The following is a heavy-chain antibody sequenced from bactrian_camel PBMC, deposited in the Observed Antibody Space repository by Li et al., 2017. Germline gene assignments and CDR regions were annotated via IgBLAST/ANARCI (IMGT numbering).Heavy chain of an antibody. CDR1: GVTFSTYS. CDR2: IDSDGRE. Sequence: HVQLVESGGGSVETGGSLRLSCDTSGVTFSTYSRGWWRQRAGEEREGIAFIDSDGRELLIDSVKGRFTVSRDNDKLTMYLQMDSLRIEDTAMYYCRTLGGSGVCTFIRGGQGTQVTVS. CDR3: RTLGGSGVCTFIR. V-gene: IGHV3S9*01. D-gene: IGHD2*01. J-gene: IGHJ4*01.